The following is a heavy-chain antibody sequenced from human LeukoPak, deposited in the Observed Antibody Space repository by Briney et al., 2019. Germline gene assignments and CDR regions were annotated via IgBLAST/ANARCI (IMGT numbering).Heavy chain of an antibody. J-gene: IGHJ4*02. Sequence: GASVKVSCKASGYTFTGYYMHWVRQAPGQGLEWMGRINPNSGGTNYAQKFQGRVTMTRDTSISTAYMELSRLRSDDTAVYYCALYSGSYGRYIFDYWGQGTLVTASS. CDR2: INPNSGGT. V-gene: IGHV1-2*06. D-gene: IGHD3-10*01. CDR3: ALYSGSYGRYIFDY. CDR1: GYTFTGYY.